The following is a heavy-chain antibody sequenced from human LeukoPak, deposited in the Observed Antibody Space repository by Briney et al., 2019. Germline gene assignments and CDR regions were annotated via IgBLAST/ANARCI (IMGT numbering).Heavy chain of an antibody. CDR1: GYTFTSYD. CDR3: ALRGVGSRFDP. J-gene: IGHJ5*02. Sequence: ASVKVSCKASGYTFTSYDINWVLQATGQGLEWMGWMNPNSGNTGYAQKFQGRVTITRNTSISTAYMELSSLRSEDTAVYYCALRGVGSRFDPWGQGTLVTVSS. D-gene: IGHD3-16*01. V-gene: IGHV1-8*03. CDR2: MNPNSGNT.